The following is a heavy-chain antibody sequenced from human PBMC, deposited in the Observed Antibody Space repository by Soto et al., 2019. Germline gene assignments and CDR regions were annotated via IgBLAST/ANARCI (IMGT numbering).Heavy chain of an antibody. D-gene: IGHD3-10*01. J-gene: IGHJ6*02. CDR3: ARVLYYGSGSYSPYGMDV. Sequence: QVQLVQSGAEVKKPGSSVKVSCKTSGVSFNNNGIGWVRQAPGHGLEWMGGVSPPFRTSNYARKFQGRISITADASTGTVNMELRSLTSEDTAQYYGARVLYYGSGSYSPYGMDVWGQGTTVTVSS. CDR1: GVSFNNNG. CDR2: VSPPFRTS. V-gene: IGHV1-69*01.